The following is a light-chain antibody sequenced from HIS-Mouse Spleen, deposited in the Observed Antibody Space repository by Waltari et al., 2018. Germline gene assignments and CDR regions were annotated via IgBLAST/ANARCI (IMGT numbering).Light chain of an antibody. J-gene: IGKJ4*01. CDR2: AAS. Sequence: DIQLTQSPSFLSASVGDRVTITCRASQGISSYLAWYQQKPGKAPKLLIYAASTLQSGVPSRFSGSGSGTEFTLTISRVEAEDVGVYYCMQATQFPLTFGGGTKVEIK. V-gene: IGKV1-9*01. CDR3: MQATQFPLT. CDR1: QGISSY.